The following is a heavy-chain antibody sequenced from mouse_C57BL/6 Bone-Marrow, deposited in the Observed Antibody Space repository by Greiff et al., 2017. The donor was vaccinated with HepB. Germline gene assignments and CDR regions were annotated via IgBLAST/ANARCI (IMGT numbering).Heavy chain of an antibody. V-gene: IGHV1-82*01. CDR2: IYPGDGDT. CDR3: AREELCDY. Sequence: QVTLKECGPELVKPGASVKISCKASGYAFSSSWMNWVKQRPGKGLEWIGRIYPGDGDTNYNGKFKGKATLTADKSSSTAYMQLSSLTSEDSAVYFCAREELCDYWGQGTTLTVSS. J-gene: IGHJ2*01. CDR1: GYAFSSSW.